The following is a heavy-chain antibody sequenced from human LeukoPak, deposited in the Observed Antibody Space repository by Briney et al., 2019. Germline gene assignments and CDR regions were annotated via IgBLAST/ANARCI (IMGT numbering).Heavy chain of an antibody. V-gene: IGHV3-48*03. Sequence: GGSPRLSCAASGFTFSVYEMHWVRQAPGKGLEWVSYISSSGGTMYYADSVKGRFTISRDNAKTSLYLQMNSLRAEDTAVYYCARGDGEAMVFDYWGQGTLVTVSS. CDR3: ARGDGEAMVFDY. CDR1: GFTFSVYE. CDR2: ISSSGGTM. D-gene: IGHD5-18*01. J-gene: IGHJ4*02.